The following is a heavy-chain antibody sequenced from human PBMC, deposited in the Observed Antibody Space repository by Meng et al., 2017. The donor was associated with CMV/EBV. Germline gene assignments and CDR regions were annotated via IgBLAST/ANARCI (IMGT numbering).Heavy chain of an antibody. CDR1: GFTFSNAW. CDR2: IKSKTDGGTT. V-gene: IGHV3-15*01. CDR3: TTEGFRYCGGDCWAGTSY. D-gene: IGHD2-21*01. J-gene: IGHJ4*02. Sequence: GGSLRLSCAVSGFTFSNAWMSWVRQAPGKGLEWVGRIKSKTDGGTTDYAAPVNGRFTISRDDSKNTLQLQMNSLKTEDTAGYYCTTEGFRYCGGDCWAGTSYWGQGTLVTVSS.